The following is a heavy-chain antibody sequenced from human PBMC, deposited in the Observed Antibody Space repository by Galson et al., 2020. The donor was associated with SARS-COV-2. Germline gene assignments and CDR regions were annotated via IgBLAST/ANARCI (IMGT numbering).Heavy chain of an antibody. Sequence: SETLSLTCAVSGDSISSSNWWNWVRQSPEKGLEWIGEIYHTGDTNYNPSLKSRVTISVDKSKNQFSLKVRSVTAADTAVYYCARDTRRPSDIVATTLPYWGQGILVTVS. V-gene: IGHV4-4*02. CDR2: IYHTGDT. CDR1: GDSISSSNW. J-gene: IGHJ4*02. D-gene: IGHD5-12*01. CDR3: ARDTRRPSDIVATTLPY.